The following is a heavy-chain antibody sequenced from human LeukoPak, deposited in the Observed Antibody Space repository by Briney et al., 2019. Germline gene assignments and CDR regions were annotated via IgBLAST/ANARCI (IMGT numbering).Heavy chain of an antibody. V-gene: IGHV4-34*01. CDR1: GGSFSGYY. D-gene: IGHD2-2*01. CDR3: ARASAMGANWFDP. CDR2: INHSGST. Sequence: SETLSLTCAVYGGSFSGYYWSWIRQPPGKGLEWIGEINHSGSTNYNPSLKSRVTISVDRSKNQFSLKLSSVTAADTAVYYCARASAMGANWFDPWGQGTLVTVSS. J-gene: IGHJ5*02.